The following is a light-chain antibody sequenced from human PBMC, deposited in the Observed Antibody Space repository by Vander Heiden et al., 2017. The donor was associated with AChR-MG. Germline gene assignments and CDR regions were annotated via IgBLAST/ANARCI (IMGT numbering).Light chain of an antibody. J-gene: IGLJ3*02. CDR3: SARDSSLSGRV. CDR1: SSSGGSQG. CDR2: RNN. V-gene: IGLV10-54*04. Sequence: QPGLTLPPSVSKGLRRTATPTRTGHSSSGGSQGAAWLQQHQGHPPRPLSYRNNNRPPGIAERISASRSENAATMTITGLQPEDEADYYCSARDSSLSGRVFGGGTKLTVL.